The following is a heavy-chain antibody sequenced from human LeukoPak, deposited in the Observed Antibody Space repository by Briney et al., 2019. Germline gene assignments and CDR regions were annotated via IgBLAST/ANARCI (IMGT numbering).Heavy chain of an antibody. J-gene: IGHJ6*02. CDR1: GYIFSTYC. D-gene: IGHD2-21*02. V-gene: IGHV5-51*01. Sequence: GESLKISCKGSGYIFSTYCIVWVRQMPGKGLEWMGIIFPADSDITYSPSFQGQVTISTDKSTSTAYLQWSSLKASDTAMYYCARRAYCGGDCTSAYYDYFAMDVWGQGTTVTVSS. CDR3: ARRAYCGGDCTSAYYDYFAMDV. CDR2: IFPADSDI.